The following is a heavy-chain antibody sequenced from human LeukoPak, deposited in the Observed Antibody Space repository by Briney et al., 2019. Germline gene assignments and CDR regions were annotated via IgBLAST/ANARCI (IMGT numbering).Heavy chain of an antibody. CDR3: ARGEQWRQEDWFDP. J-gene: IGHJ5*02. CDR2: FFYSGST. Sequence: SETLSLTCTVSGGSISSYYWNWIRQPPGKGLEWIGYFFYSGSTNYNPSLKSRVTISVDTSKNQFSLKLSSVTAADTAVYYCARGEQWRQEDWFDPWGQGTLVTVSS. CDR1: GGSISSYY. V-gene: IGHV4-59*01. D-gene: IGHD6-19*01.